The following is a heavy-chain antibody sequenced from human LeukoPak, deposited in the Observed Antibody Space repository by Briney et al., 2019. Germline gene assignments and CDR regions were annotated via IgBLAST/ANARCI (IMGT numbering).Heavy chain of an antibody. CDR3: ARGGGDSSGYYLDY. CDR1: GGSFSGYY. CDR2: INHSGST. V-gene: IGHV4-34*01. D-gene: IGHD3-22*01. J-gene: IGHJ4*02. Sequence: SETLSLTCAVYGGSFSGYYWSWIRQPPGKGLEWIGEINHSGSTNYNPSLKSRVTISVDTSRNQFSLKLSSVTAADTAVYYCARGGGDSSGYYLDYWGQGTLSPSPQ.